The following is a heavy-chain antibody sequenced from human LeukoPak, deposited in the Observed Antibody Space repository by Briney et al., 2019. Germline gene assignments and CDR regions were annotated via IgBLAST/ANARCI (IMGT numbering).Heavy chain of an antibody. J-gene: IGHJ4*02. V-gene: IGHV4-4*02. CDR2: IYHSGNI. D-gene: IGHD3-22*01. CDR3: ARDPWFYSDSSGFFQT. Sequence: SGTLSLTCVVSGGSISSLNWWTWVRQPPGKGLEWIGEIYHSGNINSNPSLTSRVTISVDTSKNQLSLKLSSVTAADTAVYYCARDPWFYSDSSGFFQTWGQGTLFTVTS. CDR1: GGSISSLNW.